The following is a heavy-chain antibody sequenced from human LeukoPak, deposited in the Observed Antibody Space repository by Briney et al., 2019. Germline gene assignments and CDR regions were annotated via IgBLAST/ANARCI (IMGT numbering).Heavy chain of an antibody. Sequence: RASVKVSCKASGGTFSSYAISWVRQAPGRGLEWMGGIIPIFGTANYAQKFQGRVTITADESTSTAYMELSSLRSEDTAVYCCARGGDIVVVPAAMRYFDYWGQGTLVTVSS. CDR1: GGTFSSYA. V-gene: IGHV1-69*13. D-gene: IGHD2-2*01. CDR2: IIPIFGTA. J-gene: IGHJ4*02. CDR3: ARGGDIVVVPAAMRYFDY.